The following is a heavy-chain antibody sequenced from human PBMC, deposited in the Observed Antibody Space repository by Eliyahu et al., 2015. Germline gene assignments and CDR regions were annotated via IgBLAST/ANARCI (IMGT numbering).Heavy chain of an antibody. V-gene: IGHV5-10-1*03. D-gene: IGHD6-13*01. J-gene: IGHJ6*03. CDR3: ARQELLRGSWNYYYYMDV. CDR2: IDPSDSYT. CDR1: GYSFTSYW. Sequence: EVQLVQSGAEVKKPGESLRISCKGSGYSFTSYWISWVRQMPGKGLEWMGRIDPSDSYTNYSPSFQGHVTISADKSISTAYLQWSSLKASDTAMYYCARQELLRGSWNYYYYMDVWGKGTTVTVSS.